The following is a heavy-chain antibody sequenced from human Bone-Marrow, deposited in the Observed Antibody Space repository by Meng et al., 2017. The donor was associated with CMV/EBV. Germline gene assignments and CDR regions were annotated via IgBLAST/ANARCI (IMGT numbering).Heavy chain of an antibody. CDR2: IVVGSGNT. CDR1: GFTFTSSA. D-gene: IGHD2-2*01. J-gene: IGHJ4*02. Sequence: SVKVSCKASGFTFTSSAVQWVRQARGQRLEWIGWIVVGSGNTNYAQKFQERVTITRDMSTSTAYMELSSLRSDDTAVYYCAREEMGVVPVIDYWGQGMLVTVSS. CDR3: AREEMGVVPVIDY. V-gene: IGHV1-58*01.